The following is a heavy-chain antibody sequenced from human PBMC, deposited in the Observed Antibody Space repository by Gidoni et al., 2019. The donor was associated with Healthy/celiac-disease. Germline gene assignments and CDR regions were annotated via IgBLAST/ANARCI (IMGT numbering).Heavy chain of an antibody. CDR3: ARGKNVVAATIRDPEGY. CDR2: GGST. J-gene: IGHJ4*02. V-gene: IGHV1-46*01. D-gene: IGHD2-15*01. Sequence: GGSTSYAQKFQGRVTMTRDTSTSTVYMELSSLRSEDTAVYYCARGKNVVAATIRDPEGYWGQGTLVTVSS.